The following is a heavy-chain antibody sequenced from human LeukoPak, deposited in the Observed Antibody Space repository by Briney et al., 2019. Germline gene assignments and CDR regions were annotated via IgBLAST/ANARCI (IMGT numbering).Heavy chain of an antibody. CDR1: GFTFSSYA. V-gene: IGHV3-48*01. Sequence: GGSLRLSCAAPGFTFSSYAMNWVRQAPGKGLEWVSYISSSSSSTIYYADPVKGRFTISRDNAKNSLYLQMNSLRAEDTAVYYCAREGVVAVMGATHGAFDIWGQGTMVTVSS. J-gene: IGHJ3*02. CDR3: AREGVVAVMGATHGAFDI. D-gene: IGHD1-26*01. CDR2: ISSSSSSTI.